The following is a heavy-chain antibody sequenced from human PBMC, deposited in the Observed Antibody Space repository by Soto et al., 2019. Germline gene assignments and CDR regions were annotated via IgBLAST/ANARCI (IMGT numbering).Heavy chain of an antibody. CDR1: GFTFSNYW. CDR3: AKENGYSSSWFEFDY. Sequence: GGSLRLSCAASGFTFSNYWIHWVRQAPGKGLVWVSRINNDGSIRDYADFAKGRFTISRDNAKNTLYLQMNSLRAEDTAVYYCAKENGYSSSWFEFDYWGQGTLVTVSS. J-gene: IGHJ4*02. D-gene: IGHD6-13*01. CDR2: INNDGSIR. V-gene: IGHV3-74*01.